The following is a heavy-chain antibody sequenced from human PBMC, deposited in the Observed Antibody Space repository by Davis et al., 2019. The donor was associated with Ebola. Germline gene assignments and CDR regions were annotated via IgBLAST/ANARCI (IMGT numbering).Heavy chain of an antibody. J-gene: IGHJ4*02. CDR3: ATGGPTVTTGFDD. D-gene: IGHD4-17*01. CDR1: GFTFSNYA. V-gene: IGHV3-23*01. Sequence: GESLKISCAASGFTFSNYAMSWVRQAPGKGLEWVSAISGSGGSTYYADSVKGRFTISRDNSKNTLYLQTNSLRAEDTAVYYCATGGPTVTTGFDDWGQGTLVTVSS. CDR2: ISGSGGST.